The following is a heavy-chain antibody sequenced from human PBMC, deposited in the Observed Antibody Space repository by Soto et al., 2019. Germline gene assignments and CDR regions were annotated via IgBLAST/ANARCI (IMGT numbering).Heavy chain of an antibody. J-gene: IGHJ3*02. CDR1: GFTFSDHY. CDR2: TRNKANRYTT. Sequence: EVQLVESGGGLVQPGGSLRLSCAASGFTFSDHYMDWVRQAPGKGLEWVGRTRNKANRYTTEYAASVKGRFTISRDDSKNSLYLQMNSLKTEDTAVYYCAIAKGDAFDIWGQGTMVTVSS. CDR3: AIAKGDAFDI. V-gene: IGHV3-72*01.